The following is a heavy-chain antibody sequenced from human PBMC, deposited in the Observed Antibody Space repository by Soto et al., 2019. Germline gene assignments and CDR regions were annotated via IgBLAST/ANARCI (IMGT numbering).Heavy chain of an antibody. V-gene: IGHV2-70*01. Sequence: SGPTLVNPTQTLTLTCTSSGFSLSSSGMCVSWIRQPPGKALEWLALIDWDDDKYYSTSLKTRLTISKDTSKNQVVLTMTNMDPVDTATYYCARTLRRRLENWFDPWGQGTLVTVSS. CDR3: ARTLRRRLENWFDP. D-gene: IGHD4-17*01. CDR2: IDWDDDK. CDR1: GFSLSSSGMC. J-gene: IGHJ5*02.